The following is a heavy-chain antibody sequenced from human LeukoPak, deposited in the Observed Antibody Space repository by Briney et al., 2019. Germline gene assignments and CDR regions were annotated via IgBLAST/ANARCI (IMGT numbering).Heavy chain of an antibody. Sequence: SETLSLTCTISGGSISTYYWGWIRQPPGKGLEWIGCISYSGSTNYKSSLKSRVTISVDTSKNQFSLKLSSVTAADTAVYYCARDNMAVAGTVDYWGQGTLVTVSS. J-gene: IGHJ4*02. CDR3: ARDNMAVAGTVDY. V-gene: IGHV4-59*12. D-gene: IGHD6-19*01. CDR1: GGSISTYY. CDR2: ISYSGST.